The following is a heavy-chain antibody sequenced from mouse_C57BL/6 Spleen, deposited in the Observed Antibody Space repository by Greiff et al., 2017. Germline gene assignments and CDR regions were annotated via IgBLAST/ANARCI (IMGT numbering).Heavy chain of an antibody. V-gene: IGHV1-85*01. J-gene: IGHJ2*01. CDR3: ARFYHDGGFDY. CDR1: GYTFTSYD. CDR2: IYPRDGST. D-gene: IGHD2-1*01. Sequence: VKLVESGPELVKPGASVKLSCKASGYTFTSYDINWVKQRPGQGLEWIGWIYPRDGSTKYNEKFKGKATLTADTSSSTAYMELHSLTSEDSAVYFCARFYHDGGFDYWGQGTTLTVSS.